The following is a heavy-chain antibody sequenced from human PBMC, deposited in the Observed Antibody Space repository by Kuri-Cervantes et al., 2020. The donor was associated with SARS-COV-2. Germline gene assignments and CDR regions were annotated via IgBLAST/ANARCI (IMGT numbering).Heavy chain of an antibody. CDR2: IYHSGST. D-gene: IGHD3-3*01. V-gene: IGHV4-38-2*02. CDR1: GYSISSGYY. J-gene: IGHJ3*02. CDR3: ARYWSGYPPNAFDI. Sequence: ESLKISCTVSGYSISSGYYWGWIRQPPGKGLEWIGSIYHSGSTYYNPSLKSRVTISVGTSKNQFSLKLSSVTAADTAVYYCARYWSGYPPNAFDIWGQGTMVTVSS.